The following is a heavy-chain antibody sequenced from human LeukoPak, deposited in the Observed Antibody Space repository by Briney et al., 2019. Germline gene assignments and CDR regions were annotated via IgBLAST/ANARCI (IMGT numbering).Heavy chain of an antibody. Sequence: GESLKISCKGSGYSFSTNWIGWVRQMPGKGLEWMGLIYPSDSDTRYNPSFQGQVTISADRSISTTSLQWRSLKASDTATYCCARLTPGVGATAEYWGQGTLVTVSS. CDR1: GYSFSTNW. J-gene: IGHJ4*02. D-gene: IGHD1-26*01. CDR3: ARLTPGVGATAEY. CDR2: IYPSDSDT. V-gene: IGHV5-51*01.